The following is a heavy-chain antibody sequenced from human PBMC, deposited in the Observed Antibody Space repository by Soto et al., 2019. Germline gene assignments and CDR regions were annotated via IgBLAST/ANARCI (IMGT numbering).Heavy chain of an antibody. CDR1: GGTFSSYA. J-gene: IGHJ6*02. V-gene: IGHV1-69*13. CDR2: IIPIFGTA. CDR3: ARDDEGYCSGGSCLPYAYYGMDV. Sequence: SVKVSCKASGGTFSSYAISWVRQAPGQGLEWMGGIIPIFGTANYAQKFQGRVTITADESTSTAYMELSSLRSEDTAVYYCARDDEGYCSGGSCLPYAYYGMDVWGQGTTVTVSS. D-gene: IGHD2-15*01.